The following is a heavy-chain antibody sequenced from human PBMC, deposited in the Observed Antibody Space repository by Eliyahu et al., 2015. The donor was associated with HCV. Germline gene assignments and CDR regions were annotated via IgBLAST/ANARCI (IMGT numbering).Heavy chain of an antibody. CDR3: ASGGGGIAVTGTGGWFDP. CDR1: GXSIXTYY. V-gene: IGHV4-59*01. CDR2: MHYSGST. D-gene: IGHD6-19*01. J-gene: IGHJ5*02. Sequence: QVQLQESGPGLVKPXETLSLTCTVXGXSIXTYYWSWIRQPPGKGLEWIGYMHYSGSTNYNPSLKSRVTISIDTSKNQFSLNLTSVTAADTAMYYCASGGGGIAVTGTGGWFDPWGQGTLVTVSS.